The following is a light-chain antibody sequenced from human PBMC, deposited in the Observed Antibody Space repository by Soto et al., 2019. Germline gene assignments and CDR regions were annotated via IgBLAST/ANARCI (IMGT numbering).Light chain of an antibody. CDR1: SSNIGNNY. V-gene: IGLV1-51*01. CDR2: DNN. Sequence: QSVLTQPPSVSAAPGQKVTISCSGSSSNIGNNYVSWYQPLPGTAPKLLIYDNNKRPSGIPDRFSGSKSGTSATLGITGLQTGDEADYYCGTWDSSLSAGQVFGGGTQLTVL. J-gene: IGLJ2*01. CDR3: GTWDSSLSAGQV.